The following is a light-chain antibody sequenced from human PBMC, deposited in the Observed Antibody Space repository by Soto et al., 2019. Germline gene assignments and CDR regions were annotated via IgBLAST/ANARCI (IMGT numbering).Light chain of an antibody. V-gene: IGKV3-20*01. Sequence: EIVLTQSPGTLSLSLGERATLSCRASQSVTSSYLAWYQQKPGQAPRLLIYGASTRATGIPDRFSGSGSGTELPLPVHQLEPEGFAVYYRQQLGGSMYSFGQGTKLEIK. CDR2: GAS. J-gene: IGKJ2*03. CDR1: QSVTSSY. CDR3: QQLGGSMYS.